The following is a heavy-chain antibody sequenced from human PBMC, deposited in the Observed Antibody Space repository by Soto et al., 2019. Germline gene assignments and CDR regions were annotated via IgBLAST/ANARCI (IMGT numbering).Heavy chain of an antibody. J-gene: IGHJ5*02. CDR1: GFTFSNYW. V-gene: IGHV3-7*01. CDR2: IKQDGSES. Sequence: GGSLRLSCAASGFTFSNYWMSWVRQAPGKGLEWVASIKQDGSESYYADSVKGRLTMSRDDAKNSVYLQMNSLRVEDTAVYFCARARGAADVTGWFDP. CDR3: ARARGAADVTGWFDP. D-gene: IGHD3-10*01.